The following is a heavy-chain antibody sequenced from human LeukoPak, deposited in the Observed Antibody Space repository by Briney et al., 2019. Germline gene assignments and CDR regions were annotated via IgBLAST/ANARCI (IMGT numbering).Heavy chain of an antibody. CDR1: GFTFSSYE. CDR2: ISSSGSTI. Sequence: GGPLRLSCAASGFTFSSYEMNWVRQAPGKGLEWVSYISSSGSTIYYADSVKGRFTISRDYAKNSLYLQMNSLRAEDTAVYYCAELGITMIGGVWGKGTTVTISS. CDR3: AELGITMIGGV. V-gene: IGHV3-48*03. D-gene: IGHD3-10*02. J-gene: IGHJ6*04.